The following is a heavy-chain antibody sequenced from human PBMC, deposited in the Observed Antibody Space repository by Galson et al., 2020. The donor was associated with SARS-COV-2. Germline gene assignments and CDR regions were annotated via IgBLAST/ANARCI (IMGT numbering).Heavy chain of an antibody. D-gene: IGHD2-15*01. CDR3: VRGGGCEGGSCYYQYGLDV. Sequence: GGSLRLSCAASGFIFSDRYMDWVRQAPGKGLEWVGRTRNKPKSYTTESAASVKGRFIVSRDDSKNSLYLQMNSLKIEDTAVYYCVRGGGCEGGSCYYQYGLDVWGQGTTVTVSS. J-gene: IGHJ6*02. V-gene: IGHV3-72*01. CDR2: TRNKPKSYTT. CDR1: GFIFSDRY.